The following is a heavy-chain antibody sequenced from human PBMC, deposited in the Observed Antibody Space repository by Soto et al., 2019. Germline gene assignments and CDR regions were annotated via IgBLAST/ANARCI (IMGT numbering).Heavy chain of an antibody. CDR3: ARDLSYGSLDFDY. CDR1: GFTFKNYV. CDR2: FWANGRTT. Sequence: GGSLRLSCVASGFTFKNYVMHGVRQAPGKGLEWVADFWANGRTTYYADSVKGRFSISRDNVKNTLYLQMDSLRADDTAVYYCARDLSYGSLDFDYWGRGTLVTVSS. J-gene: IGHJ4*02. V-gene: IGHV3-33*01. D-gene: IGHD5-18*01.